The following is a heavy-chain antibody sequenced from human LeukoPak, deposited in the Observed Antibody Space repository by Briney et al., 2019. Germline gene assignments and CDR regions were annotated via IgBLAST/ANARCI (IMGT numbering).Heavy chain of an antibody. Sequence: ASVKLSCKASGYTLTELSMHWVRQAPGKGLEWMGGFDPEDGETIYAQKFQGRVTMTEDTSTDTAYMELSSLRSEDTAVYYCATRGYYDSSVMGFDYWGQGTLVTVSS. V-gene: IGHV1-24*01. CDR1: GYTLTELS. J-gene: IGHJ4*02. CDR2: FDPEDGET. CDR3: ATRGYYDSSVMGFDY. D-gene: IGHD3-22*01.